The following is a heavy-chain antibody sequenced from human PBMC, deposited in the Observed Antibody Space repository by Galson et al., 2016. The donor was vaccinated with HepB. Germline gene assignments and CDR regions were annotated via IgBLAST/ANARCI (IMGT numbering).Heavy chain of an antibody. V-gene: IGHV2-70*01. CDR2: IDWYDGK. Sequence: PALVKPTQTLTLTCTFSGFSLITSGMCVSWIRQPPGKALEWLALIDWYDGKYYSTSLKTRLTISKDTSKNQVVLTMTNMDPVDTATYYCARSRIAVAGTTGFDPWGQGTLVTVSP. CDR3: ARSRIAVAGTTGFDP. CDR1: GFSLITSGMC. D-gene: IGHD6-19*01. J-gene: IGHJ5*02.